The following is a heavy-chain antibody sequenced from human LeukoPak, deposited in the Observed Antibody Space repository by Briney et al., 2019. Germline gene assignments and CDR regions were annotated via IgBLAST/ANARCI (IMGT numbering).Heavy chain of an antibody. CDR2: IIPIFGTA. D-gene: IGHD3-10*01. Sequence: SVKVSCKASGGTFISYAISWVRQAPGQGLEWMGGIIPIFGTANYAQKFQGRVTITTDESTSTAYMELSSLRSEDTAVYYCARGTSITRIRDGRYYYYYYIDVWGKGTTVTVSS. J-gene: IGHJ6*03. V-gene: IGHV1-69*05. CDR3: ARGTSITRIRDGRYYYYYYIDV. CDR1: GGTFISYA.